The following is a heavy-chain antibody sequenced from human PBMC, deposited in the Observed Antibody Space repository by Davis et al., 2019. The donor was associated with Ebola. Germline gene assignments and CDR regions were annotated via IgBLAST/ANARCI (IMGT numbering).Heavy chain of an antibody. Sequence: GESLKISCQASGYSFNNYWIGWVRQMPGKGLEWIRIIYPGDSETRYSPSFHGQVTISADKSINTAYLQWSSMKASDTAMYYCARLRRDGYNHFDFWGQGTLVTVSS. CDR1: GYSFNNYW. CDR3: ARLRRDGYNHFDF. J-gene: IGHJ4*02. CDR2: IYPGDSET. V-gene: IGHV5-51*01. D-gene: IGHD5-24*01.